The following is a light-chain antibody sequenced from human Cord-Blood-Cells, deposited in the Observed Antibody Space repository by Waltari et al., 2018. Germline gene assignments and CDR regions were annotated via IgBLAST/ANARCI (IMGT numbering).Light chain of an antibody. J-gene: IGLJ2*01. Sequence: QSALTQPASVSGSPGQSITISCTGPSSDVGSYNLFSWYQQHPGKAPKLLIYEGSKRPSGVSNRLSGSKSGNTASLTISGLQAEDEADYYCCSYAGSSTLFGGGTKLTVL. V-gene: IGLV2-23*01. CDR3: CSYAGSSTL. CDR2: EGS. CDR1: SSDVGSYNL.